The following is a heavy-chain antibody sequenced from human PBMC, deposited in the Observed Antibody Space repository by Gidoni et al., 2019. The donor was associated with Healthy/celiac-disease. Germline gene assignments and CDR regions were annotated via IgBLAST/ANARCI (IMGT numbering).Heavy chain of an antibody. J-gene: IGHJ5*02. CDR2: INPNSGGT. CDR3: ARGEGGDWFDP. CDR1: GYTFTGYY. D-gene: IGHD1-26*01. Sequence: QVQLVQSGAEVQKPGASVKVSCTASGYTFTGYYMHWVRQAPGQGLEWMGWINPNSGGTNDAQKFQGRVTMTRDTSISTAYMELSRLRSDDTAVYYCARGEGGDWFDPWGQGTLVTVSS. V-gene: IGHV1-2*02.